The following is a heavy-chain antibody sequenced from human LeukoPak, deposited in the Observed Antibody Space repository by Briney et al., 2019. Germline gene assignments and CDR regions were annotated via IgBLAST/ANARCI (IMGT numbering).Heavy chain of an antibody. CDR1: GGSFIGYY. Sequence: SETLSLTCAVYGGSFIGYYWSWIRQPPGKGLEWIGEINHSGGANYNPSLKSRVTISADTSKSQFSLKLSSVTAADTAVYYCARGSTRSSSWTNWFDPWGQGTLVTVSS. CDR2: INHSGGA. J-gene: IGHJ5*02. CDR3: ARGSTRSSSWTNWFDP. D-gene: IGHD6-13*01. V-gene: IGHV4-34*01.